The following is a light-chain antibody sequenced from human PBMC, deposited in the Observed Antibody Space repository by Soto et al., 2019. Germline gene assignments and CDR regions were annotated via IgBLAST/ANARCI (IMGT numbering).Light chain of an antibody. J-gene: IGKJ4*01. CDR3: QQANSFPLT. V-gene: IGKV1-12*01. CDR1: HGISSW. CDR2: DAS. Sequence: DRQMTQAPSSVSASGGERVTITCRASHGISSWLAWYQQKPEKAPKLLIYDASSLQSGVPSRFSGSGSGTDFTLTISSLQPEDFATYYCQQANSFPLTFGGGTKVDIK.